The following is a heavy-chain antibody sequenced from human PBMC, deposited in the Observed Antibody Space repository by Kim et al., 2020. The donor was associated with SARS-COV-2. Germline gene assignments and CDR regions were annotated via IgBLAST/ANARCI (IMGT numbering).Heavy chain of an antibody. D-gene: IGHD2-2*02. CDR3: ARVGASGYTVDY. CDR1: GFTFSIYS. Sequence: GGSLRLSCAASGFTFSIYSIDWVRRAPGKGLEWIIYISSTSRNIYCADSVKGRFTVSRDNAENSVYLQMDSLTDEDTAIYYCARVGASGYTVDYWSQGTPVTVSA. V-gene: IGHV3-48*02. J-gene: IGHJ4*02. CDR2: ISSTSRNI.